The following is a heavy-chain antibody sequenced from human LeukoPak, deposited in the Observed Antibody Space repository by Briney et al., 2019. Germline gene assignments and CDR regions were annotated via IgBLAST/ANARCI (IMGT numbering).Heavy chain of an antibody. Sequence: SETLSLTCAVYGGSFSGYYWSWIRQPPGKGLEWIGEINHSGSTNYNPSLKSRVTISVDTSKNQFSLKLSSVTAADTAVYYCARLWLRWGIDYWGQGMLVTVSS. CDR2: INHSGST. CDR1: GGSFSGYY. V-gene: IGHV4-34*01. D-gene: IGHD5-12*01. J-gene: IGHJ4*02. CDR3: ARLWLRWGIDY.